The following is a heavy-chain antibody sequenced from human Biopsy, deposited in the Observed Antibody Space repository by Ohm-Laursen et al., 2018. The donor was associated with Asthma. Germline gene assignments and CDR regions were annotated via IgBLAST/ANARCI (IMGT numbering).Heavy chain of an antibody. V-gene: IGHV1-69*13. D-gene: IGHD2-2*01. CDR2: INSVFGTT. Sequence: SVKVSCKPLGGTFNTYVIGWVRQAPGQGLGWMGGINSVFGTTTYPQKFQDRVTITADGSTSTVYMELSSLRSEDTAVYYCARKAGSCISRTCYSLDFWGQGTLVTVSS. J-gene: IGHJ4*02. CDR1: GGTFNTYV. CDR3: ARKAGSCISRTCYSLDF.